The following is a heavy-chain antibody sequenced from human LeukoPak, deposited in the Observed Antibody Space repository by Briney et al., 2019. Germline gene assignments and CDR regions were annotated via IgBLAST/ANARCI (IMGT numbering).Heavy chain of an antibody. CDR3: ARPHQPIVVVISADDAFDI. Sequence: VASVKVSCKASGYTFTSYGISWVRQAPGQGLEWMGWISAYNGNTNYAQKLQGRVTMTTDTSTSTAYMELRSLRSDDTAVYYCARPHQPIVVVISADDAFDIWGQGTMVTVSS. J-gene: IGHJ3*02. D-gene: IGHD3-22*01. V-gene: IGHV1-18*01. CDR1: GYTFTSYG. CDR2: ISAYNGNT.